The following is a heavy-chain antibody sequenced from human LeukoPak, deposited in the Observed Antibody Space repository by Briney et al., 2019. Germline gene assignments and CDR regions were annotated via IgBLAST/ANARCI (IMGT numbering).Heavy chain of an antibody. CDR1: GGSISSYY. V-gene: IGHV4-59*08. CDR2: IYYSGST. Sequence: PSETLSLTCTVSGGSISSYYWSWIRQPPGKGLEWIGYIYYSGSTNYNPSLKSRVTISVDTSKNQLSLKLSSVTAADTAVYYCARCGDYYYYGMDVWGQGTTVTVSS. CDR3: ARCGDYYYYGMDV. J-gene: IGHJ6*02. D-gene: IGHD6-25*01.